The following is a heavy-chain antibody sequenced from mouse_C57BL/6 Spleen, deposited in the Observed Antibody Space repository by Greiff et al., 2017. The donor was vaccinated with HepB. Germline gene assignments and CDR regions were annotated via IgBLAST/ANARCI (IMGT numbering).Heavy chain of an antibody. J-gene: IGHJ2*01. D-gene: IGHD1-1*01. CDR2: TNPTNGRT. Sequence: VQLQQSGAELVKAGASVKMSCKASGYTFTSYWMHWVKQRLGQGLEWFAETNPTNGRTYYNEKFKSKATLTVDKSSSTAYMLLSGPTFEDSAVYYCARIKKIVATYFDYWGPGTTLKVSS. V-gene: IGHV1S81*02. CDR3: ARIKKIVATYFDY. CDR1: GYTFTSYW.